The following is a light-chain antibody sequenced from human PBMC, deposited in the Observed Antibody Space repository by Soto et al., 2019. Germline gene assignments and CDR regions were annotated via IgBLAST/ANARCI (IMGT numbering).Light chain of an antibody. Sequence: QPVLTQPPSASGTPGQRVTISCSGSSCNIGSNYVFWYQQLPGTAPKVLMYRNHQRPSGVPDRFSGSKSGTSASLAISGLRSEDEADYDCATWDDSLGGYVVFGGGTKLTVL. CDR1: SCNIGSNY. CDR2: RNH. CDR3: ATWDDSLGGYVV. V-gene: IGLV1-47*01. J-gene: IGLJ2*01.